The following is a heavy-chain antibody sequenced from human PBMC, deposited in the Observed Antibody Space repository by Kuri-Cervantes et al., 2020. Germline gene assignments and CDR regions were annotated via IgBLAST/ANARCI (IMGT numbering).Heavy chain of an antibody. D-gene: IGHD2-15*01. CDR3: TRVYCSGGSCYSGDY. Sequence: GESLKISCAASGFTFSNAWMSWVRQAPGKGLEWVGFIRSKAYGGTTEYAASVKGRFTISRDDSKGIAYLQMNSLKTEDTAVYYCTRVYCSGGSCYSGDYWGQGTLVTVSS. J-gene: IGHJ4*02. CDR1: GFTFSNAW. V-gene: IGHV3-49*04. CDR2: IRSKAYGGTT.